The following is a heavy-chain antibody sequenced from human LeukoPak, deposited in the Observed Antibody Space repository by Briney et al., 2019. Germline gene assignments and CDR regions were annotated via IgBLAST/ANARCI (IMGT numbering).Heavy chain of an antibody. Sequence: PPQTLSLTCAVSGGSIASADYSWSWLRQPPGKGLEWIGYIYHTGSAYYNPSLKSRVTISVDRSKNHFSLNLRFVTAADTAVYYCARVKLWFGEFDAFDIWRQGTMVTVSS. CDR3: ARVKLWFGEFDAFDI. D-gene: IGHD3-10*01. CDR1: GGSIASADYS. V-gene: IGHV4-30-2*01. J-gene: IGHJ3*02. CDR2: IYHTGSA.